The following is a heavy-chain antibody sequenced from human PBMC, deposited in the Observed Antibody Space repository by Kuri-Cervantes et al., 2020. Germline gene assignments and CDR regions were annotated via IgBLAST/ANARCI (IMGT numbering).Heavy chain of an antibody. J-gene: IGHJ5*02. Sequence: SGPTLVKPTQTLTLTCTFSGFSLSTSGMCVSWVRQPPGKALEWLALIDWDDDKYYSTSLKTRLTISKDTSKNQVVLTMTNMDPVDTATYYCAHRLEWAMTPALGWFDPWGQGTLVTVSS. V-gene: IGHV2-70*12. D-gene: IGHD3-3*01. CDR2: IDWDDDK. CDR3: AHRLEWAMTPALGWFDP. CDR1: GFSLSTSGMC.